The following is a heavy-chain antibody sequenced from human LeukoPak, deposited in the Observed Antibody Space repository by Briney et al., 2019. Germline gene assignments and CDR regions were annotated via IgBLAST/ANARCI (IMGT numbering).Heavy chain of an antibody. CDR3: AAEGEYDSSVDY. CDR1: GFTFTSSA. J-gene: IGHJ4*02. Sequence: SVNVSCKASGFTFTSSAVQWVRQARGQRLEWIEWIFVGSGNTNYAQKFQERVTITRDMSTSTAYMELSSLRYEDTAVYYCAAEGEYDSSVDYWGQGTLVTVSS. D-gene: IGHD3-22*01. V-gene: IGHV1-58*01. CDR2: IFVGSGNT.